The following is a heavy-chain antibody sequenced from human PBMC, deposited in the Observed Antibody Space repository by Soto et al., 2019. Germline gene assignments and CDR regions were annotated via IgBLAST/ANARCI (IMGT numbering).Heavy chain of an antibody. Sequence: SVKVSCKASGGTFSSYAISWVRQAPGQGLEWMGGIIPIFGTANYAQKFQGRVTITADESTSTAYMELSSLRFEDTAAFYCAVDPYYYDSSGYYYCGYWGQGTLVTVSS. J-gene: IGHJ4*02. D-gene: IGHD3-22*01. CDR2: IIPIFGTA. CDR3: AVDPYYYDSSGYYYCGY. V-gene: IGHV1-69*13. CDR1: GGTFSSYA.